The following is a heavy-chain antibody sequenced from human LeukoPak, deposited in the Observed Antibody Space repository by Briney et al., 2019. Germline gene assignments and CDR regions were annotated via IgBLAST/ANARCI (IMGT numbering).Heavy chain of an antibody. CDR3: ALDTAMAHPLDAFDI. CDR1: GFTFSSYG. D-gene: IGHD5-18*01. V-gene: IGHV3-30*02. CDR2: IRYDGSNK. Sequence: GGSLRLSCAASGFTFSSYGMHWVRQAPGKGLEWVAFIRYDGSNKYYADSVKGRFTISRDNSKNTLYLQMNSLRAEDTAVYYCALDTAMAHPLDAFDIWGQGTMVTVSS. J-gene: IGHJ3*02.